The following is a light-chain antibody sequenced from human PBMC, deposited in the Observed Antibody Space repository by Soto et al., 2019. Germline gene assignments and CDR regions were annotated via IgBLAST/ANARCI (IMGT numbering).Light chain of an antibody. CDR3: QQSYMPAT. V-gene: IGKV1-39*01. CDR1: QSISSY. CDR2: AAA. J-gene: IGKJ4*01. Sequence: DIQMTQSPSSLSASVGDRVTLTCRASQSISSYLTWYQQKPGKAPKLLIYAAASLQSGVPSRFSGSGSGTDFTLTISSLQPEDFATYYCQQSYMPATFGGGTKVEI.